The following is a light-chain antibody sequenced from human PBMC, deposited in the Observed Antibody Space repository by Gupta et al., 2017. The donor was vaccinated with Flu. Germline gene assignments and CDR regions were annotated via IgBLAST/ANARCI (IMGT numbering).Light chain of an antibody. CDR3: SSRDNSGGHPVL. V-gene: IGLV3-19*01. CDR2: AKN. CDR1: ALRNYY. Sequence: SSQLTQDFAVSVALVQKVRLTCQRDALRNYYAIWYHQKPGRAPVLLIYAKNNRPSGIPDRFSGSNSGDTAYVTITGAQAEDEGDYYCSSRDNSGGHPVLFGGGTKVTVL. J-gene: IGLJ2*01.